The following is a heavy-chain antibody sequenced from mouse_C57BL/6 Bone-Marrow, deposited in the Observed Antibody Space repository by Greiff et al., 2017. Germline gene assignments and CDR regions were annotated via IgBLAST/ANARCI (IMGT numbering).Heavy chain of an antibody. V-gene: IGHV1-15*01. CDR2: IDPETGGT. Sequence: VQLQESGAELVRPGASVTLSCKASGYTFTDYEMHWVKQTPVHGLEWIGAIDPETGGTAYNPKFKGKAILTADKSSSTAYMELRSLTSEDSAVYYCTIMVTTGFDYWGQGTTLTVSS. J-gene: IGHJ2*01. D-gene: IGHD2-2*01. CDR1: GYTFTDYE. CDR3: TIMVTTGFDY.